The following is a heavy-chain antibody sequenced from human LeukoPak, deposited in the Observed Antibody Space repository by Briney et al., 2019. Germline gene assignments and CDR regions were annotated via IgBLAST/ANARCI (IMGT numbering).Heavy chain of an antibody. D-gene: IGHD5-24*01. CDR1: GFTFNIHN. J-gene: IGHJ4*02. CDR2: ISTSGNTI. CDR3: TRSIYNSLYSDKHYFDY. V-gene: IGHV3-48*02. Sequence: PGGSLRLSCAASGFTFNIHNMNWVRQAPGKGLEWVSYISTSGNTIYFADSVQGRFTVSRDNAKNSLSLQMNSLRDEDTAIYYCTRSIYNSLYSDKHYFDYWGQGTLVTVSS.